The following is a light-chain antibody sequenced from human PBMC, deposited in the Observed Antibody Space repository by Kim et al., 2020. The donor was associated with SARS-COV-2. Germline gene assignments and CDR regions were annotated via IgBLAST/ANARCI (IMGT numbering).Light chain of an antibody. CDR3: QQYDNYPWT. Sequence: ASVGDRVSITCRASQSVSGWLAWYQQKPGRAPKVLIYDAFTLESGVPSRFSGSGSGTEFTLTISSLQPDDFATYYCQQYDNYPWTFGQGTKVDIK. CDR2: DAF. J-gene: IGKJ1*01. V-gene: IGKV1-5*01. CDR1: QSVSGW.